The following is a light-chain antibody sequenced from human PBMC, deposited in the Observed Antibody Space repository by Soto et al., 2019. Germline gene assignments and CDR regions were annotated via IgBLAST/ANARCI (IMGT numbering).Light chain of an antibody. CDR3: AAWDDSLNGWV. J-gene: IGLJ3*02. V-gene: IGLV1-44*01. CDR1: SSNIGDNT. CDR2: RDN. Sequence: QPVLTQPPSASGTPGQRVTISCSGSSSNIGDNTVDWYQQLPGTAPKLLIYRDNQRPSGVPDRFSGSKSGTSASLAISGLQSEDEADYYCAAWDDSLNGWVFGGGTKLTVL.